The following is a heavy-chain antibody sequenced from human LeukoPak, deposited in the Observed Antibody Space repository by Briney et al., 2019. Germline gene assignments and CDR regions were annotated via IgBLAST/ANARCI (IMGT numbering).Heavy chain of an antibody. CDR1: GFSFSSYG. Sequence: GGSLRLSCAASGFSFSSYGLHWVRQAPGKGLEWVAVISYDGSNKYYADSVRGRFTISRDNSKKTLYLQMNSLRAEDTAVYYCAKSTAYSITMIVVIKPMDVWGQGTTVIVS. D-gene: IGHD3-22*01. J-gene: IGHJ6*02. CDR3: AKSTAYSITMIVVIKPMDV. CDR2: ISYDGSNK. V-gene: IGHV3-30*18.